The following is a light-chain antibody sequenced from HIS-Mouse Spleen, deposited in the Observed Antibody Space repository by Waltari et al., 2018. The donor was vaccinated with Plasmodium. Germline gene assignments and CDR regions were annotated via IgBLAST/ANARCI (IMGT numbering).Light chain of an antibody. J-gene: IGKJ4*01. V-gene: IGKV1-13*02. CDR1: QGISSA. Sequence: AIQLTQSPSSLSASVGARVTITCRASQGISSALAWYQQKPEKAPKLLIYDASSLESGVPSRFSGSGSGTDFTLTISSLQPEDFATYYCQQFNSYPLTFGGGTKVEIK. CDR2: DAS. CDR3: QQFNSYPLT.